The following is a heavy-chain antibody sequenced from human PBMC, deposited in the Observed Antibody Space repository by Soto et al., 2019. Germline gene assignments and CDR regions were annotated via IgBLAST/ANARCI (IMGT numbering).Heavy chain of an antibody. CDR1: GVTFSSYA. V-gene: IGHV1-69*13. J-gene: IGHJ5*02. Sequence: ASVKFSCKASGVTFSSYAISWVRQAPGQGLEWMGGIIPIFGTANYAQKFQGRVTITADESTSTAYMELSSLRSEDTAVYYCASTKDSSSGWFDPWGQGTLVTVS. CDR2: IIPIFGTA. D-gene: IGHD6-6*01. CDR3: ASTKDSSSGWFDP.